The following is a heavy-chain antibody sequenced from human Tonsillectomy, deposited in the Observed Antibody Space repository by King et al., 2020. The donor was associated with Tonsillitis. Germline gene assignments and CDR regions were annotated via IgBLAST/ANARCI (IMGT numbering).Heavy chain of an antibody. CDR3: ARRATEYSSSPSYYYYMDV. CDR1: GYSFTSYW. V-gene: IGHV5-10-1*03. D-gene: IGHD6-13*01. CDR2: IDPSDSYT. J-gene: IGHJ6*03. Sequence: VQLVESGAEVKKPGASLRISCKGSGYSFTSYWISWVRQMPGKGLQWMGRIDPSDSYTNYSPSFQGQVTISADKSITTAYLHWSSLKASDTAMYYCARRATEYSSSPSYYYYMDVWGKGTTVTVSS.